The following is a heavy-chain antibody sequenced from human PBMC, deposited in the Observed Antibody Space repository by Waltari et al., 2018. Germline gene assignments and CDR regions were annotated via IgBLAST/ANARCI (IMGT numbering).Heavy chain of an antibody. D-gene: IGHD6-19*01. CDR3: AKDLAVAGVFDY. CDR2: IYSGGST. J-gene: IGHJ4*02. CDR1: GFTFSSYA. Sequence: EVQLLESGGGLVQPGGSLRLSCAASGFTFSSYAMRWVRQAPGKGLEWVSVIYSGGSTYYADSVKGRFTISRDNSKNTLYLQMNSLRAEDTAVYYCAKDLAVAGVFDYWGQGTLVTVSS. V-gene: IGHV3-23*03.